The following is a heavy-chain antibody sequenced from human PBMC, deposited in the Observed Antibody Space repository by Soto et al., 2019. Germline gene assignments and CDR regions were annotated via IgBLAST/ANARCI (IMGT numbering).Heavy chain of an antibody. J-gene: IGHJ4*02. CDR1: GGSITDKW. D-gene: IGHD3-16*01. V-gene: IGHV4-4*02. CDR3: AREGDHPFSLGY. CDR2: VHHSGST. Sequence: QVQLQESGPGLVKPSGILSLTCAVSGGSITDKWWSWIRQTPGKGLEWIGEVHHSGSTNYSPSLKSRVTMSVDTSKNDFSLKLFSLTAADTAIYYCAREGDHPFSLGYGGQGTLVTVSS.